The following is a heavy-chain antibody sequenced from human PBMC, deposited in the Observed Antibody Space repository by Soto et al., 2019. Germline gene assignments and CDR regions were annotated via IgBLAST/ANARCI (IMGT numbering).Heavy chain of an antibody. CDR2: TYYRCKWYN. J-gene: IGHJ2*01. D-gene: IGHD3-22*01. Sequence: SQTLSLTCAISGDSVSSTSAAWNWIRQSPSRGLEWLGRTYYRCKWYNDYAVSVKSRIAINPDTSKNQFSLQLNSVTPEDTAVYYCARERVTMIVVVAGYFDLWGRGTLVTVSS. CDR3: ARERVTMIVVVAGYFDL. CDR1: GDSVSSTSAA. V-gene: IGHV6-1*01.